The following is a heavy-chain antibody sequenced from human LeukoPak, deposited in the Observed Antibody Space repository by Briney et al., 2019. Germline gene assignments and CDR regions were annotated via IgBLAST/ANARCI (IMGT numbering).Heavy chain of an antibody. CDR1: ASGVSFSSHS. J-gene: IGHJ4*02. D-gene: IGHD1-20*01. CDR3: AREYNSRATFGY. V-gene: IGHV3-21*05. Sequence: GGSLRLSCAASASGVSFSSHSMNWVRQAPGKGLEWISYIHSSSNYIFYAASVKGRFTVSRDNVRNSLYLQMNSLRAEDTAMYYCAREYNSRATFGYWGQGTLVTVSS. CDR2: IHSSSNYI.